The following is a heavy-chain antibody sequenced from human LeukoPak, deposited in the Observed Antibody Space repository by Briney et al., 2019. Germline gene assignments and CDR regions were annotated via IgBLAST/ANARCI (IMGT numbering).Heavy chain of an antibody. D-gene: IGHD4-17*01. CDR2: SSSSSTYI. CDR3: ARAMTVTIASYYYIDV. Sequence: PGGSLRLSCAASGFTFSSYSMNWVRQAPGKGLDWVSSSSSSSTYIYYADSVKGRFTISRDNAKNSLYLQMNSLRAEDTAVYFCARAMTVTIASYYYIDVWGKGTTITVSS. J-gene: IGHJ6*03. V-gene: IGHV3-21*01. CDR1: GFTFSSYS.